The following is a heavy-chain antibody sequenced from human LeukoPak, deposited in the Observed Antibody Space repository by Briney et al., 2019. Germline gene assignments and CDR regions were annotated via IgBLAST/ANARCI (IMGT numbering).Heavy chain of an antibody. CDR3: ARQVLRWVAATRGDAFDI. CDR1: GYSFTSYW. D-gene: IGHD2-15*01. CDR2: IYPGDPDT. Sequence: GESLKISCKGSGYSFTSYWIGWVRQMPGKGLEWMGIIYPGDPDTRYSPSFQGQVTISADKSISTAYLQWSSLKASDTAMYYCARQVLRWVAATRGDAFDIWGQGTMVTVSS. J-gene: IGHJ3*02. V-gene: IGHV5-51*01.